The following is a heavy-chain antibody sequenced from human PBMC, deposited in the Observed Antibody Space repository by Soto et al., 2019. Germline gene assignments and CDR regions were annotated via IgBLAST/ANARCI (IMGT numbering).Heavy chain of an antibody. D-gene: IGHD4-17*01. CDR2: INHSGST. CDR1: GGSFSGYY. V-gene: IGHV4-34*01. Sequence: QVQLQQWGAGLLKPSETLSLTCAVYGGSFSGYYWSWIRQPPGKGLEWIGEINHSGSTNYNPSLKSRVTISVDTSKNQFSLKLSSVTAADTAVYYCARVSADYGGNFYAFDIWGQGTMVTVSS. J-gene: IGHJ3*02. CDR3: ARVSADYGGNFYAFDI.